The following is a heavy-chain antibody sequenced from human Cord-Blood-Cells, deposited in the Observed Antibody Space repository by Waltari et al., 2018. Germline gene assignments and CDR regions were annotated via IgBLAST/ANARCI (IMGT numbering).Heavy chain of an antibody. CDR3: ATGSSSSDY. J-gene: IGHJ4*02. CDR2: MNPNSGNT. Sequence: QVQLMQSGAEVKTPGASAKVSCTASGYTFTSYDINWVRQAPGQGLEWMGWMNPNSGNTGYAQKFQGRVTMTRNTSISTAYMELSSLRSEDTAVYYCATGSSSSDYWGQGTLVTVSS. V-gene: IGHV1-8*01. D-gene: IGHD6-6*01. CDR1: GYTFTSYD.